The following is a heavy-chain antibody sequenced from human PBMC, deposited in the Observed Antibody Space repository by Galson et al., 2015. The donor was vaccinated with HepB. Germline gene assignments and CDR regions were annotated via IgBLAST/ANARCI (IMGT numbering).Heavy chain of an antibody. D-gene: IGHD6-6*01. V-gene: IGHV3-30*02. J-gene: IGHJ5*02. CDR3: ARGSVAARVNWNWFDA. CDR1: GFTFKDYG. Sequence: SLRLSCAASGFTFKDYGMHWVRQAPGKGLEWVAFIRYDGSNTFYADSVQGRLTVSRDNSKNTLYLQMNSLRVEDTAVYYCARGSVAARVNWNWFDAWGQGTLVTVSS. CDR2: IRYDGSNT.